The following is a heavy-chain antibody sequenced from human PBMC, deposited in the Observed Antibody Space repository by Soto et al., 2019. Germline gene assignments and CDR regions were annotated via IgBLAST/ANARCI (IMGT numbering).Heavy chain of an antibody. J-gene: IGHJ4*02. CDR2: IIPILDTT. CDR3: AIGGTTVNRRFDF. CDR1: GGTSGSYA. V-gene: IGHV1-69*01. D-gene: IGHD4-4*01. Sequence: QVQVVQSGAEVKKPGSSVRVSCKASGGTSGSYAITWMRQAPGQGLEWMGGIIPILDTTDYAQKFQGRVTFTADESTSTVYMELSSLTSEDTAVYYCAIGGTTVNRRFDFWGQGTLVTVSS.